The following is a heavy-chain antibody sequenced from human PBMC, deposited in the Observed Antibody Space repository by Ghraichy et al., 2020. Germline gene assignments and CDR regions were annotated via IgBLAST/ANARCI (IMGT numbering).Heavy chain of an antibody. CDR3: AHAPCYYDSSGYYYYYGMDV. D-gene: IGHD3-22*01. CDR1: GFSLSTSGVG. Sequence: SGPTLVKPTQTLTLTCTFSGFSLSTSGVGVGWIRQPPGKALEWLALIYWNDDKRYSPSLKSRLTITKDTSKNQVVLTMTNMDPVDTATYYCAHAPCYYDSSGYYYYYGMDVWGQGTTVTVS. J-gene: IGHJ6*02. CDR2: IYWNDDK. V-gene: IGHV2-5*01.